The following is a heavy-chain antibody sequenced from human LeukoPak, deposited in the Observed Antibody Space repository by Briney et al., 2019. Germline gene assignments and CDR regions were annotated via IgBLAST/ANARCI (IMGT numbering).Heavy chain of an antibody. Sequence: SETLSLTCAVSGGSISSPGYYWGWIRQPPGKGLEWIGSIYYSGSTHYNPSLSSRVTISVDTSKNQFSLKLSSVTAADTAVYYCAREPSIWGQGTLVTVSS. V-gene: IGHV4-39*07. D-gene: IGHD2/OR15-2a*01. CDR1: GGSISSPGYY. CDR2: IYYSGST. CDR3: AREPSI. J-gene: IGHJ4*02.